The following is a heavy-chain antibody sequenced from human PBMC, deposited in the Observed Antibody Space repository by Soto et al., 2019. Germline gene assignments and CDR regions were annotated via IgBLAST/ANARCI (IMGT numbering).Heavy chain of an antibody. CDR2: FDPEDGET. D-gene: IGHD3-9*01. CDR1: GYTLTELS. CDR3: ATWGSAPGYDILTGYYIGPHYFDY. J-gene: IGHJ4*02. Sequence: GASVKVSCKVSGYTLTELSMHWVRQAPGKGLEWMGGFDPEDGETIYAQKFQGRVTMTEDTSSDTAYMELSSLRSEDTAVYYCATWGSAPGYDILTGYYIGPHYFDYWGQGTLVTVSS. V-gene: IGHV1-24*01.